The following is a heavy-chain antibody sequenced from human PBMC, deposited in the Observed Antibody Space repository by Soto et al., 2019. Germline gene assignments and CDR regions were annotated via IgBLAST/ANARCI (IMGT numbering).Heavy chain of an antibody. CDR3: AGGRIVVVPAAIRDDYYYGMDV. V-gene: IGHV1-18*01. CDR1: GYTFTSYG. Sequence: ASVKVSCKASGYTFTSYGISWVRQAPGQGLEWMGWISAYNGNTNYAQKLQGRVTMTTDTSTSTAYMELRSLRSDDTAVYYCAGGRIVVVPAAIRDDYYYGMDVWGQGTTVTVSS. J-gene: IGHJ6*02. CDR2: ISAYNGNT. D-gene: IGHD2-2*02.